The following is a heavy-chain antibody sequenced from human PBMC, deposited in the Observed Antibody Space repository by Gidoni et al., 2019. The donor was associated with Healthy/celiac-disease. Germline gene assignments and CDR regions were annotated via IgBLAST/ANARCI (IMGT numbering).Heavy chain of an antibody. V-gene: IGHV1-8*01. Sequence: QVQLVQSGAEVKQPGASVKVSCKASGYTFTSYDINWVRQATGQGLEWMGWMNPNSGNTGYAQKFQGRVTMTRNTSISTAYMELSSLRSEDTAVYYCARFLGYCTGGVCFWYFDLWGRGTLVTVSS. J-gene: IGHJ2*01. CDR2: MNPNSGNT. D-gene: IGHD2-8*02. CDR3: ARFLGYCTGGVCFWYFDL. CDR1: GYTFTSYD.